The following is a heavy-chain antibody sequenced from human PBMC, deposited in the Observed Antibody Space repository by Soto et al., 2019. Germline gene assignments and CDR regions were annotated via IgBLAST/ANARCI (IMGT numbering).Heavy chain of an antibody. CDR2: ISYSGNT. J-gene: IGHJ4*02. D-gene: IGHD3-10*01. CDR3: ARGASMVRGVIDY. V-gene: IGHV4-31*03. CDR1: GVSISSGHYY. Sequence: QVQLQESGPGLVKPSQTLSLTCTVSGVSISSGHYYWSWIRQHPGKGLELIGYISYSGNTNYNPSLKSRVTISVDTSTNQFSLNLSSVTAVDTAVYYCARGASMVRGVIDYWGQGTLVTVSS.